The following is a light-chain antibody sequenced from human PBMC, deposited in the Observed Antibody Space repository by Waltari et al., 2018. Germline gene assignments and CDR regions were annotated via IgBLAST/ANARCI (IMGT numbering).Light chain of an antibody. J-gene: IGKJ4*01. CDR3: QQLNSYPLT. Sequence: DIQLTQSPSFLSASVGDRVTITCRATQGISSYLACYQQKPGKATKPLIYAAYTLQSGVPSRFSGSGSGTEFTLTISSLQPEDFATYYCQQLNSYPLTFGGGTKVEIK. V-gene: IGKV1-9*01. CDR1: QGISSY. CDR2: AAY.